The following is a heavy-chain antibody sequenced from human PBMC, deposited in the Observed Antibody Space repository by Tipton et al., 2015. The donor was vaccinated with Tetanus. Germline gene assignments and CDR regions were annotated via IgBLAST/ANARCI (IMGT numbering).Heavy chain of an antibody. CDR1: GGSISDKKYY. D-gene: IGHD2-2*01. J-gene: IGHJ4*02. CDR2: INQSGST. Sequence: TLSLTCTVSGGSISDKKYYWGWIRQPPGKGLEWIGEINQSGSTIYNPSLKSRVTIAVDTFKRQFSMTLTSATAADTAVYYCARAGFEGSSSSGYFDHWGLGVLVTVSS. V-gene: IGHV4-39*07. CDR3: ARAGFEGSSSSGYFDH.